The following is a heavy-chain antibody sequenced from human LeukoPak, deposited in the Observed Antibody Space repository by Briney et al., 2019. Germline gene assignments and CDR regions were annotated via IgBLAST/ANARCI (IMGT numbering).Heavy chain of an antibody. Sequence: GGSLRLSCAASGFTFDDYAMHWVRQAPGKGLEWVSLISWDGGSTYYADSVKGRFTISRDNSKNSLYLQMNSLRAEDTASYYCAKGGSNYYYMDVWGKGTTVTVSS. V-gene: IGHV3-43D*03. J-gene: IGHJ6*03. CDR2: ISWDGGST. D-gene: IGHD2-2*01. CDR1: GFTFDDYA. CDR3: AKGGSNYYYMDV.